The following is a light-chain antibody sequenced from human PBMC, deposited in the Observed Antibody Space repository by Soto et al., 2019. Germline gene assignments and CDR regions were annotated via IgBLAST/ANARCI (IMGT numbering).Light chain of an antibody. Sequence: AIRMTQSPSSFSASTGDRVTITCRASQGISSYLAWYQQKPGKAPKILIYAASTWQSGVPSRFSGIGSGTDFTITISCLQSEEFAPYYCLQYYSYPYTFGQGNKLE. V-gene: IGKV1-8*01. CDR2: AAS. J-gene: IGKJ2*01. CDR3: LQYYSYPYT. CDR1: QGISSY.